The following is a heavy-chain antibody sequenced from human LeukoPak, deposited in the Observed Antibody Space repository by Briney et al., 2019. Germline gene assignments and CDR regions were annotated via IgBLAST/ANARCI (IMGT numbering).Heavy chain of an antibody. CDR3: AKEGFDS. Sequence: SVKVSCKASGGTFSNYAINWVRQAPGPGLEWMGGIIPIFGTANYAQKFQGRVTITADESTSTVYMELNSLKSEDTAVYYCAKEGFDSWGQGTLVTVSS. J-gene: IGHJ4*02. CDR2: IIPIFGTA. V-gene: IGHV1-69*13. CDR1: GGTFSNYA.